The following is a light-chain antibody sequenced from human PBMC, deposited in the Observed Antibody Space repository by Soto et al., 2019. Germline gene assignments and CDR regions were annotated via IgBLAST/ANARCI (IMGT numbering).Light chain of an antibody. J-gene: IGKJ5*01. CDR1: QSVSSSY. V-gene: IGKV3-20*01. CDR3: QQYGSSPYT. Sequence: ESVLTQSPGTPSLSPGERATLSCRASQSVSSSYLAWYQQKPGQAPRLLIYGASSRATGIPDRFSGSGSGTDFTLTISRLEPEDFAVYYCQQYGSSPYTFGQGTRLEIK. CDR2: GAS.